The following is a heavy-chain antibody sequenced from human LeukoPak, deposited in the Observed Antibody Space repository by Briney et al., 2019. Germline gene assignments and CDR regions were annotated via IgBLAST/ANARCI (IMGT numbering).Heavy chain of an antibody. J-gene: IGHJ4*02. CDR3: ARVNILTGYPLGFDY. CDR2: INTNTGNP. Sequence: ASVKVSCKASGYTFISYAMNWVRQAPGQGLGWMGGINTNTGNPTYAQGFTGRFVFSLDTSVSTAYLQISSLKAEDTAVYYCARVNILTGYPLGFDYWGQGTLVTVSS. D-gene: IGHD3-9*01. CDR1: GYTFISYA. V-gene: IGHV7-4-1*02.